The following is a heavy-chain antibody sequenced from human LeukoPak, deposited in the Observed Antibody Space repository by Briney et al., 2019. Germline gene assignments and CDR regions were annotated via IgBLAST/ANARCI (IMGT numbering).Heavy chain of an antibody. CDR3: ARSASDRPQWSQGSIDY. Sequence: PSETLSLTCTVSGGSISSSSYYWGWIRQPPGKGLEWIGSIYYSGSAYYNPSLKSRVTISVDTSKNQFSLKLSSVTAADTAVYCCARSASDRPQWSQGSIDYWGQGTLVTVSS. CDR1: GGSISSSSYY. D-gene: IGHD6-19*01. J-gene: IGHJ4*02. V-gene: IGHV4-39*01. CDR2: IYYSGSA.